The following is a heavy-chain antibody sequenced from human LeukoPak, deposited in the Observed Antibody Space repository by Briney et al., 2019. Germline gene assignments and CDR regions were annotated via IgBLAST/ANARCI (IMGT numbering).Heavy chain of an antibody. CDR2: IKQDGTEK. CDR3: VRGKGYDY. J-gene: IGHJ4*02. D-gene: IGHD1-1*01. Sequence: GGSLRLSCAASGFIFSGFWMTWVRQAPGKGLEWVANIKQDGTEKYYVDSVKGRFTISRDNAKNSLYLQMNSLRVEDTAVYYCVRGKGYDYWGQGTLVTVSS. V-gene: IGHV3-7*03. CDR1: GFIFSGFW.